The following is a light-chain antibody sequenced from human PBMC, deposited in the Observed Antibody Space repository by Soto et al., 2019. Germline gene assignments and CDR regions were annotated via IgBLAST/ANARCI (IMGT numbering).Light chain of an antibody. Sequence: TQSPVILSVSPGERATVSCRASQSLNSNLAWHQQKPGQTPRLLVYGASSRATGIPDRFSGSGSGTDFTLTISRLEPEDFAVYYCQQHGTSPITFGQGTRLEIK. J-gene: IGKJ5*01. CDR1: QSLNSN. CDR2: GAS. V-gene: IGKV3-20*01. CDR3: QQHGTSPIT.